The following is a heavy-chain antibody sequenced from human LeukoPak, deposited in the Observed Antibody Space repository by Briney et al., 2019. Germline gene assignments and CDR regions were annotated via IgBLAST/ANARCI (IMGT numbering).Heavy chain of an antibody. D-gene: IGHD4-23*01. CDR1: GFTFSNYA. CDR2: ISSSGGST. CDR3: AKAPGANSKIYYFDY. J-gene: IGHJ4*02. Sequence: GGSLKLSGAASGFTFSNYAMRRVRQAPGEGLEWVSTISSSGGSTYYADSVKGRFTISRDNSKNTLYLQMNSLGAEDTAVYCCAKAPGANSKIYYFDYWGQGTLVTVSS. V-gene: IGHV3-23*01.